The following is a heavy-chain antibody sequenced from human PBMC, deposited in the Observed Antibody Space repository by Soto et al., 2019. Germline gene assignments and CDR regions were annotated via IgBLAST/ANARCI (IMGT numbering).Heavy chain of an antibody. Sequence: ASVKVSCKASGYTFTSYDINWVRQATGQGLEWMGWMNPNSGNTGYAQKFQGRVTMTRNTSISTAYMELSSLRSEDTAVYYCARQMYYDFWSGTPGAFDIWAQGTMVTVSS. D-gene: IGHD3-3*01. CDR3: ARQMYYDFWSGTPGAFDI. J-gene: IGHJ3*02. CDR1: GYTFTSYD. V-gene: IGHV1-8*01. CDR2: MNPNSGNT.